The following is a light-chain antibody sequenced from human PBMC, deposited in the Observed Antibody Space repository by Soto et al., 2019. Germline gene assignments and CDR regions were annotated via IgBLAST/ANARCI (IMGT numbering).Light chain of an antibody. CDR3: MQSTQLPPT. V-gene: IGKV2D-29*02. CDR2: EVS. J-gene: IGKJ5*01. Sequence: DVVMTQTPLSLSVAPGQPASISCKSSQSLLHITGETFLFWYLQKPGQSPQLLIYEVSTRVSGVPDRFSGSGSGTDFILVISRVETDDVGIYYCMQSTQLPPTFGQGTRLGIE. CDR1: QSLLHITGETF.